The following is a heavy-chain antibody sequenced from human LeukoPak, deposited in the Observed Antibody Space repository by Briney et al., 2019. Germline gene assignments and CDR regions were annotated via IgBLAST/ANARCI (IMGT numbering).Heavy chain of an antibody. CDR3: ATNLPWATYCGGDCYLDVGRQH. V-gene: IGHV1-24*01. Sequence: ASVKVSCKVSGYTLTELSMHWVRQAPGKGLEWMGGFDPEDGETIYAQKFQGRVTMTEDTSTDTVYMELSSLRSEDTAVYYCATNLPWATYCGGDCYLDVGRQHWGQGTLVTVSS. CDR2: FDPEDGET. D-gene: IGHD2-21*01. CDR1: GYTLTELS. J-gene: IGHJ1*01.